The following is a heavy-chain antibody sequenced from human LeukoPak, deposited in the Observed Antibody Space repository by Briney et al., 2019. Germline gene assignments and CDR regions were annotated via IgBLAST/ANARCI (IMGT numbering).Heavy chain of an antibody. D-gene: IGHD3-10*01. CDR2: IYHSGST. J-gene: IGHJ3*02. CDR1: GGSISSSNW. V-gene: IGHV4-4*02. Sequence: NTSETLSLTCAVSGGSISSSNWWSWVRQPPGKGLEWIGEIYHSGSTNYNPSLKSRVTISVDKSKNQFSLKLSSVTAADTAVYYCARDSDGSGSIDAFDIWGQGTMVTVSS. CDR3: ARDSDGSGSIDAFDI.